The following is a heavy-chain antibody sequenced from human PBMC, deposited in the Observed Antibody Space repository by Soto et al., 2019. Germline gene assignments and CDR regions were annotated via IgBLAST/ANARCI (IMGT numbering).Heavy chain of an antibody. CDR2: IYPGDSET. CDR1: GYTFTNYW. D-gene: IGHD3-16*01. V-gene: IGHV5-51*01. J-gene: IGHJ3*02. Sequence: PGESLKISCKGSGYTFTNYWIGWVRQMPGKGLEWVGIIYPGDSETRYSPSFQGLVTISADKSISTAFLQWSSLKASDTAIYYCARHLLYGSYGPFAFDIWGQGTMVTVSS. CDR3: ARHLLYGSYGPFAFDI.